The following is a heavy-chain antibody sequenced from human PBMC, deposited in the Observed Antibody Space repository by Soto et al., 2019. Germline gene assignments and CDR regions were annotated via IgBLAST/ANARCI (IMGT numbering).Heavy chain of an antibody. CDR2: ISHDGREK. J-gene: IGHJ6*02. Sequence: PGGSLRLSCAASGFTFSSYAMYWVRQAPGKGLEWVAVISHDGREKYYADSVKGRFTISRDNSKNTLYLQMKSLRGGDTAMYYCARDRLFESDTFSNNYAMDVWGQGTTVTVSS. CDR3: ARDRLFESDTFSNNYAMDV. CDR1: GFTFSSYA. D-gene: IGHD2-21*01. V-gene: IGHV3-30*04.